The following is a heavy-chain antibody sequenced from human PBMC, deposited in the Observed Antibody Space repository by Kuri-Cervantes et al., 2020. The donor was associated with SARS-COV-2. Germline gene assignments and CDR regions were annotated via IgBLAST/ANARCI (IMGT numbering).Heavy chain of an antibody. D-gene: IGHD2-8*01. CDR2: INYSGTT. V-gene: IGHV4-34*01. Sequence: GSLRLSCGVYGGSFSNFLWDWVRQPPGKGLEWIGEINYSGTTNYNPSLKSRVTISVDPSKNLFSLNLTSVTAADTAVYHCARTDVLFDNYYFDYWGQGTLVTVSS. CDR1: GGSFSNFL. J-gene: IGHJ4*02. CDR3: ARTDVLFDNYYFDY.